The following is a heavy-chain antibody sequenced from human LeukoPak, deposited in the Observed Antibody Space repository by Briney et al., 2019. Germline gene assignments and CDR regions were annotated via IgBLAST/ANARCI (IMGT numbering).Heavy chain of an antibody. CDR1: GFTFGTYW. V-gene: IGHV3-7*01. CDR2: IKQDGSEK. Sequence: GGSLRLSCATSGFTFGTYWMSWVRQAPGRGLEWVANIKQDGSEKYYVDSVKGRFTISRDNAKYSLYLQMNSLRAEDTAVYYCARDKVVGATYFDYWGQGTLVTVSS. CDR3: ARDKVVGATYFDY. J-gene: IGHJ4*02. D-gene: IGHD1-26*01.